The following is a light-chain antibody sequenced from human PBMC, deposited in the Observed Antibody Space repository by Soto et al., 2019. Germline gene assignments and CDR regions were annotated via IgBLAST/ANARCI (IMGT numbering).Light chain of an antibody. CDR3: KQYTSYPWT. V-gene: IGKV1-5*03. J-gene: IGKJ1*01. CDR2: KAS. CDR1: QSISSW. Sequence: DIQMTQSPSTLSASVGDRVTITCRASQSISSWLAWYQQKPGKAPKLLIYKASSLESGVPSRFSGSGSGTEFTLTISSLQPDDFATYYCKQYTSYPWTFGQGNKVDIK.